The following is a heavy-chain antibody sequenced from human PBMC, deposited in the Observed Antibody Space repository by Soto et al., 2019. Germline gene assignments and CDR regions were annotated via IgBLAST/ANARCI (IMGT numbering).Heavy chain of an antibody. Sequence: ASVKVSCKASGYTFTSYYMHWVRQAPGQGLEWMGIINPSGGSTSYAQKFQGRVTMTRDTSTSTVYMELSSLRSEDTAVYYCARYLGIAVAGTAFDISGQGTMVTVSS. D-gene: IGHD6-19*01. J-gene: IGHJ3*02. CDR3: ARYLGIAVAGTAFDI. CDR1: GYTFTSYY. CDR2: INPSGGST. V-gene: IGHV1-46*01.